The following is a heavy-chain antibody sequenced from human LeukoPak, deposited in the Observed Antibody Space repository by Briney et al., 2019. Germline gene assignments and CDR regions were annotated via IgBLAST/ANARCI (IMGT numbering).Heavy chain of an antibody. V-gene: IGHV3-33*01. J-gene: IGHJ4*02. CDR1: GFTFSSYG. D-gene: IGHD5/OR15-5a*01. Sequence: GGSLRLSCAASGFTFSSYGMHWVRQAPGKGLEWVAMIWYDGSNTYYADSVKGRFTISRDNSKNTLFLQMDSLRAEDTAVYYCARDRSTTHSDYWGQGTLVTVSS. CDR2: IWYDGSNT. CDR3: ARDRSTTHSDY.